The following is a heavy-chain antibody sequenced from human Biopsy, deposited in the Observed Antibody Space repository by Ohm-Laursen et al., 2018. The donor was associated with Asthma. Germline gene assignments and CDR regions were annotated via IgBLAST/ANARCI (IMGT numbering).Heavy chain of an antibody. Sequence: SVKVSCKASGGTFSNYPFTWVRQAPGQGLEWMGGIIPIFDTPNSAQKFQGRVTITADESTGTGYMELRSLRSEDTATYYCARTYYDFLTGQVKDVFGVWGQGTMVTVSS. CDR3: ARTYYDFLTGQVKDVFGV. V-gene: IGHV1-69*13. CDR1: GGTFSNYP. J-gene: IGHJ3*01. CDR2: IIPIFDTP. D-gene: IGHD3-9*01.